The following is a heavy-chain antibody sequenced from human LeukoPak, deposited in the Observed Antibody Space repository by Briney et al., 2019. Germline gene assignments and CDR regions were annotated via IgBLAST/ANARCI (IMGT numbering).Heavy chain of an antibody. CDR1: GGSFSGHY. J-gene: IGHJ4*02. D-gene: IGHD5-12*01. V-gene: IGHV4-34*01. Sequence: SETLSLTCAVYGGSFSGHYWSWIRQPPGKGLEWIGEINHSKNTNYNPSLKSRVTISVDTSKNQFSLKLSSVTAADTAVYYCARFCGYGIDYWGQGTLVTVSS. CDR2: INHSKNT. CDR3: ARFCGYGIDY.